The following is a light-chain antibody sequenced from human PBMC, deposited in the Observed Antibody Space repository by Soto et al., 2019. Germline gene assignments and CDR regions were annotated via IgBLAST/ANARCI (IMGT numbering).Light chain of an antibody. CDR2: TTS. CDR1: QTINNY. V-gene: IGKV1-39*01. CDR3: QQGYDVPLT. J-gene: IGKJ5*01. Sequence: DIQMTQSPSSLSASVGDRVSITCRASQTINNYLNWFQQKPGEAPKLLIYTTSNLQSGVPSRFSGSGSGAYFTLTISNLQPEDFATYYCQQGYDVPLTFGQGTRLDI.